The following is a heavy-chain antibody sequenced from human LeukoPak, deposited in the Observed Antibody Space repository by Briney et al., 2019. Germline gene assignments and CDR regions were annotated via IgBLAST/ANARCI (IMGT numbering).Heavy chain of an antibody. J-gene: IGHJ4*02. CDR1: GDSVSNGNYY. D-gene: IGHD3-10*01. Sequence: SETLSLTCTVSGDSVSNGNYYWSWLRQPPGKALEWIGYIYYTGKTYYNPSLEGRVTILVDTSRNHFSVKLSSVTAADTAVYYCARSQNYYGSGDYWSQGTLVTVSS. CDR3: ARSQNYYGSGDY. CDR2: IYYTGKT. V-gene: IGHV4-61*03.